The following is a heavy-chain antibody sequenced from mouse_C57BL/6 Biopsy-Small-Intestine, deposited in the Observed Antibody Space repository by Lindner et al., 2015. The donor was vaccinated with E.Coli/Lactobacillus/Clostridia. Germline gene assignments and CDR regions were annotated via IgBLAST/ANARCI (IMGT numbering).Heavy chain of an antibody. Sequence: SVKVSCKASGYTFTGYYMHWVRQAPGQGLEWMGWINPNSGGTNYAQKFQGRVTMTRDTSISTAYMELSRLRSDDTAAYYCARGDVGYDSSGYYFDAFDIWGQGTMVTVSS. D-gene: IGHD1-1*01. CDR2: INPNSGGT. J-gene: IGHJ3*01. CDR1: GYTFTGYY. CDR3: ARGDVGYDSSGYYFDAFDI. V-gene: IGHV1-53*01.